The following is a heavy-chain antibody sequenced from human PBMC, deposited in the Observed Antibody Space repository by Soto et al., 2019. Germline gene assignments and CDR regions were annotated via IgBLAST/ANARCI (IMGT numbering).Heavy chain of an antibody. J-gene: IGHJ4*02. CDR2: INAGNGKT. CDR1: GYTFTTYA. Sequence: QVQLVQSGVEVKKPGASVKVSCKASGYTFTTYAMHWVRQAPGQRLEWMGWINAGNGKTKYSQKFQGRVTITRDTSATTAYMEISSLISEDTAVYYCARAGDDGSTSNCYIIDYWSQGTLVTVSS. V-gene: IGHV1-3*01. D-gene: IGHD2-2*02. CDR3: ARAGDDGSTSNCYIIDY.